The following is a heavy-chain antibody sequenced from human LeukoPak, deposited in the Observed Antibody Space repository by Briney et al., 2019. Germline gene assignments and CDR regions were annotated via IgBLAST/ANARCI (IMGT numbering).Heavy chain of an antibody. D-gene: IGHD1-7*01. CDR1: GFGFSNNW. CDR2: INNDGSMT. CDR3: ARGTSPEP. J-gene: IGHJ5*02. Sequence: GGSLRLSCAASGFGFSNNWMHWVRQAPGKGLVWVSRINNDGSMTHYADSVKGRFTISRDNAKNTLYLQMNSLRVEDTAMYYCARGTSPEPWGQGTLVTVFS. V-gene: IGHV3-74*01.